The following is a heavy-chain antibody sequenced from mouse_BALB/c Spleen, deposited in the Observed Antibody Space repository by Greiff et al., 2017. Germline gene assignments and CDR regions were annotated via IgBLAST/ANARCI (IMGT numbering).Heavy chain of an antibody. D-gene: IGHD1-2*01. CDR1: GYTFTSYT. V-gene: IGHV1-4*02. J-gene: IGHJ2*01. CDR3: ARSEIHYYGYYFDY. CDR2: INPSSGYT. Sequence: QVQLQQSAAELARPGASVKMFCKASGYTFTSYTMHWVKQRPGQGLEWIGYINPSSGYTEYNQKFKDKTTLTADKSSSTAYMQLSSLTSEDSAVYYCARSEIHYYGYYFDYWGQGTTLTVSS.